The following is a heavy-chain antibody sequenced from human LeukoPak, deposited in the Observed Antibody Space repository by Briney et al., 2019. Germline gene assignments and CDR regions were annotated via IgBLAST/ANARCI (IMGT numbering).Heavy chain of an antibody. CDR2: IIPIFGTA. J-gene: IGHJ5*02. Sequence: ASVKVSCKASGGTFSSYAISWVRQAPGQGLEWMGGIIPIFGTANYAQKFQGRVTITTDESTSTAYMELSSLRSEDTAVYYCARDAYYCDRVGTFDPWGQGTLVTVSS. D-gene: IGHD3-22*01. CDR1: GGTFSSYA. CDR3: ARDAYYCDRVGTFDP. V-gene: IGHV1-69*05.